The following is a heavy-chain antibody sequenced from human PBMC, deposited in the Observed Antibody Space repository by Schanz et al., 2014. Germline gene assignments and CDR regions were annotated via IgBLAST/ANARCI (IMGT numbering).Heavy chain of an antibody. D-gene: IGHD6-13*01. V-gene: IGHV3-48*04. CDR1: GFTFSSYA. Sequence: VQLVESGGGLVQPGGSLRLSCAASGFTFSSYAMSWVRQAPGKGLEWVSYVSRSTPDIYYADSEKGRFTISRHNAKRSLVLQMNSLRVDDTAVYFCVSQTGSPDYWGQGTLVTVSS. J-gene: IGHJ4*02. CDR2: VSRSTPDI. CDR3: VSQTGSPDY.